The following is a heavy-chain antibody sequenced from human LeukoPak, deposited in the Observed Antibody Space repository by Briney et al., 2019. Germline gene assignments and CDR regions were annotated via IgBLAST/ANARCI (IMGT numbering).Heavy chain of an antibody. Sequence: QPGGSLRLSCTASGFTVSSNYLIWVRQAPGKGLEWVSLFHSGGNTDHADSVRGRFTISRDDSKNTLYLQMNSLRAEDTAVYYCAKGSGSPRLRFDYWGQGTLVTVSS. J-gene: IGHJ4*02. D-gene: IGHD3-10*01. CDR3: AKGSGSPRLRFDY. CDR1: GFTVSSNY. CDR2: FHSGGNT. V-gene: IGHV3-53*01.